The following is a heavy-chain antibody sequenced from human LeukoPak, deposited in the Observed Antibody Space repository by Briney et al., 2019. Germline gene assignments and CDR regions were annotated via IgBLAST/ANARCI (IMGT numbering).Heavy chain of an antibody. V-gene: IGHV3-23*01. Sequence: GGSLRLSCAASGFAFSSYAMSWVRQAPGKGLEWVSAISGSGGSTYYADSVKGRFTISRDNSKNTLYLQMNSLRAEDTAVYYCARAPSSRTVDYWGQGTLVTVSS. CDR3: ARAPSSRTVDY. CDR1: GFAFSSYA. CDR2: ISGSGGST. J-gene: IGHJ4*02. D-gene: IGHD2-8*02.